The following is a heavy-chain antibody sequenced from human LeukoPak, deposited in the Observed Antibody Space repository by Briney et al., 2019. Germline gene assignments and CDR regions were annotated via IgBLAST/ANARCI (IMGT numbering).Heavy chain of an antibody. CDR3: ARAYYYDSSDFDC. D-gene: IGHD3-22*01. CDR1: GYSFTSYW. CDR2: IYPGDST. J-gene: IGHJ4*02. V-gene: IGHV5-51*01. Sequence: GESLKISCKGSGYSFTSYWIGWVRQMPGKGLEWMGIIYPGDSTTYSPSFQGQVTISADKSISTAYLQWSSLKASDTAMYYCARAYYYDSSDFDCWGQGTLVTVSS.